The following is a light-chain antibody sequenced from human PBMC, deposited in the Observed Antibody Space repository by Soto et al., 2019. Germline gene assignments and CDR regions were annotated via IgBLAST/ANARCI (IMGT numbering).Light chain of an antibody. CDR3: QQYEAYPLT. V-gene: IGKV1-5*03. CDR1: QSISSW. Sequence: DIQLTQSPSTLSASVGDRVTITCRASQSISSWLAWYQQKPGKAPKLLVYKASSLESGVPSRFSGSGSATEFTLTITTLQPDDFATYYCQQYEAYPLTFGGGNKVEI. J-gene: IGKJ4*01. CDR2: KAS.